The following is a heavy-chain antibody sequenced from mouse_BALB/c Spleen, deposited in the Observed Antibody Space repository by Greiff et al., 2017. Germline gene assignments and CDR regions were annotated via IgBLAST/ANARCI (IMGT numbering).Heavy chain of an antibody. Sequence: VQRVESGPGLVAPSQSLSITCTVSGFSLTSYDISWIRQPPGKGLEWLGVIWTGGGTNYNSAFMSRLSISKDNSKSQVFLKMNSLQTDDTAIYYCVRNYGSRAGFAYWGQGTLVTVSA. V-gene: IGHV2-9-2*01. J-gene: IGHJ3*01. CDR2: IWTGGGT. D-gene: IGHD1-1*01. CDR1: GFSLTSYD. CDR3: VRNYGSRAGFAY.